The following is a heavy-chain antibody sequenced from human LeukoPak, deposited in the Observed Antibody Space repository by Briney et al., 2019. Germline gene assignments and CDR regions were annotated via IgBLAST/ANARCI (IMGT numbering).Heavy chain of an antibody. J-gene: IGHJ4*02. Sequence: SGPTLVKPTQTLTLTCTFSGFSLTTHGVGVGWIRQPPGKALEWLGNIYWDDDKRYSPSLRSRLTITKDTSKNQVVLAMTNMDPVDTATYYWAHRHDDVRGVVVTFDSWGQGTLVTVSS. CDR2: IYWDDDK. CDR1: GFSLTTHGVG. V-gene: IGHV2-5*02. D-gene: IGHD3-10*02. CDR3: AHRHDDVRGVVVTFDS.